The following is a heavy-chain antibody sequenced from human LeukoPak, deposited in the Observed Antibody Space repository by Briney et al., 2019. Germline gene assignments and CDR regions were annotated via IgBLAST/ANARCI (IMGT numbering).Heavy chain of an antibody. J-gene: IGHJ4*02. Sequence: GGSLRLSCAASGFTFSSYGMHWVRQAPGKGLEWVAFISSDGSNKYYTDSVKGRFTISRDNSKNTLYLQMNSLRAEDTAVYYCAKDIVRYYDSSGPAVFDYWGQGTLVTVSS. D-gene: IGHD3-22*01. CDR3: AKDIVRYYDSSGPAVFDY. CDR1: GFTFSSYG. CDR2: ISSDGSNK. V-gene: IGHV3-30*18.